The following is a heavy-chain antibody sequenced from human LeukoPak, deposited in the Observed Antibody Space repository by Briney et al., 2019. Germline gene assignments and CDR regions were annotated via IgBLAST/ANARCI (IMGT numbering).Heavy chain of an antibody. CDR1: GFTFSSYS. V-gene: IGHV3-21*01. CDR3: ARDPASSSWYGWFDP. J-gene: IGHJ5*02. CDR2: ISSSSSYI. Sequence: GGSLRLSCAASGFTFSSYSMNWVRQAPGKGLEWVSSISSSSSYIYYADSVKGRFTISRDNAKNSLYLQMNSLRAEDTAVYYCARDPASSSWYGWFDPWGQGTLVTVSS. D-gene: IGHD6-13*01.